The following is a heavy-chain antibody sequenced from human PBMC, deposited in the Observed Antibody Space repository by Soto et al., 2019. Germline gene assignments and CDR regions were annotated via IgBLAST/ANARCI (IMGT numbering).Heavy chain of an antibody. V-gene: IGHV1-18*01. Sequence: QVQLVQSGAELRKPGASVKVSCKASGYSFSSYGINWVRQAPGQGLEWMGWINTYNGNRNYAQKFEDRVTMTTATSTNTVYMELRSLKSDDTAIYYCSRDRLRGYDSSGFHSWGQGPLVTVSS. D-gene: IGHD3-22*01. CDR1: GYSFSSYG. CDR3: SRDRLRGYDSSGFHS. CDR2: INTYNGNR. J-gene: IGHJ4*02.